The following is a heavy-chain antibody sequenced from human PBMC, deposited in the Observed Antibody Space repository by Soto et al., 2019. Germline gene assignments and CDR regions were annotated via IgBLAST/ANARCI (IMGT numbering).Heavy chain of an antibody. CDR1: GGSINAFY. J-gene: IGHJ4*02. CDR3: AREGSYSAYNFAHGIQLWSFDF. D-gene: IGHD5-12*01. CDR2: IFSSGST. Sequence: SETLSLTCTVSGGSINAFYWSWVRKPAGKGLEWIGRIFSSGSTSFNPSLESRVAMSVDTSKNHFSLNLSSVTAADMAVYYCAREGSYSAYNFAHGIQLWSFDFWGQGALVTVSS. V-gene: IGHV4-4*07.